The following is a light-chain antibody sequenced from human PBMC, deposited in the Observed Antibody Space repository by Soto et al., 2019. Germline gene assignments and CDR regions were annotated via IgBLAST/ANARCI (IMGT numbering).Light chain of an antibody. CDR3: QQSSSPLWGT. V-gene: IGKV1-39*01. J-gene: IGKJ1*01. Sequence: DIQRTQSPSSLSASVGDRVTIACRSSQSISSYLNWYQQKPGKAPKLLIYAASSLQSGVPSRFSGSGSGTDFTLTISSLQPEDFATYYCQQSSSPLWGTCGQGTKVDIK. CDR2: AAS. CDR1: QSISSY.